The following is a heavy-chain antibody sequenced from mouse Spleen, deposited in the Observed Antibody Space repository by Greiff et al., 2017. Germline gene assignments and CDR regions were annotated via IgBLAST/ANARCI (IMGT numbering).Heavy chain of an antibody. D-gene: IGHD2-1*01. CDR2: IYPRSGNT. V-gene: IGHV1-81*01. CDR3: ARVDYGNYKEYFDV. Sequence: QVQLKQSGAELARPGASVKLSCKASGYTFTSYGISWVKQRTGQGLEWIGEIYPRSGNTYYNEKFKGKATLTADKSSSTAYMELRSLTSEDSAVYFCARVDYGNYKEYFDVWGAGTTVTVSS. CDR1: GYTFTSYG. J-gene: IGHJ1*01.